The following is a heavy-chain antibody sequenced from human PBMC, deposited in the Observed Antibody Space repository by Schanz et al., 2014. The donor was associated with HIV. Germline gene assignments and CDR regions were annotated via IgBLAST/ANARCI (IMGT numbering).Heavy chain of an antibody. J-gene: IGHJ4*02. V-gene: IGHV4-39*01. CDR3: ARHQRGSYLEALDY. CDR2: AHHSGST. CDR1: GDSISNTTHY. Sequence: QVRLQQWGAGLLKPSETLSLTCSVSGDSISNTTHYWGWIRQPPGKGLEWIGSAHHSGSTYYTPSLKSRVTISVDTSKNQVSRKLSSVTAADTAVFYCARHQRGSYLEALDYWGQGTLVTVSS. D-gene: IGHD3-10*01.